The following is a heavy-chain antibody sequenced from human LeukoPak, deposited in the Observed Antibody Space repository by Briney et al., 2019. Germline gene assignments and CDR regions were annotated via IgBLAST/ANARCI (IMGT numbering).Heavy chain of an antibody. J-gene: IGHJ4*02. V-gene: IGHV3-23*01. CDR2: ISNNGGYT. CDR1: GFTFSSSA. CDR3: AKQLGYCSDGSCYFPY. D-gene: IGHD2-15*01. Sequence: GGSLRLSCAASGFTFSSSAMSWVRQAPGKGLEWVSAISNNGGYTYYADSVQGRFTISRDNSKSTLCLQMNSLRAEDTAVYYCAKQLGYCSDGSCYFPYWGQGTLVTVSA.